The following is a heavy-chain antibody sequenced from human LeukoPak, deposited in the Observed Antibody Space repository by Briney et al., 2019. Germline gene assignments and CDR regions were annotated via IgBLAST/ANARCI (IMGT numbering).Heavy chain of an antibody. CDR2: IYHSGST. CDR1: GGSISSSSYY. V-gene: IGHV4-39*07. D-gene: IGHD3-22*01. J-gene: IGHJ4*02. CDR3: ASDSSGYFDY. Sequence: SETLSLTCTVSGGSISSSSYYWGWIRQPPGKGLEWIGSIYHSGSTYYNPSPKSRVTISVDTSKNQFSLKLSSVTAADTAVYYCASDSSGYFDYWGQGTLVTVSS.